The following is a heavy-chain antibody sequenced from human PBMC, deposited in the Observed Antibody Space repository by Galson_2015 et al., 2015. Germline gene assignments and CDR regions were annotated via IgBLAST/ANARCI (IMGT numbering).Heavy chain of an antibody. CDR2: IKSKTDGGTT. V-gene: IGHV3-15*01. CDR1: GFTFSNAW. J-gene: IGHJ4*02. D-gene: IGHD1-26*01. Sequence: SLRLSCAASGFTFSNAWMSWVRQAPGKGLEWVGRIKSKTDGGTTDYAAPVKGRFTISRDDSKNTLYLQMNSLKTEDTAVYYCTTPYYITSSLLDYWGQGTLVTVSS. CDR3: TTPYYITSSLLDY.